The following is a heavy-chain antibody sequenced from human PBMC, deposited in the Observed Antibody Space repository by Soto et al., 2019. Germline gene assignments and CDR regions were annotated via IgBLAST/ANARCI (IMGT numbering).Heavy chain of an antibody. J-gene: IGHJ3*02. D-gene: IGHD2-21*02. Sequence: QVQLQESGPGLVKPSGTLSLTCAVSGGSISSSNWWSWVRQPPGKGLEWIGEIYHSGSTNYNPSLKSRVTISVDKSKHQFSLKLSSVTAADTAVYYCARSGWGVVVTDIGGAFDIWGQGTMVTVSS. CDR3: ARSGWGVVVTDIGGAFDI. CDR2: IYHSGST. V-gene: IGHV4-4*02. CDR1: GGSISSSNW.